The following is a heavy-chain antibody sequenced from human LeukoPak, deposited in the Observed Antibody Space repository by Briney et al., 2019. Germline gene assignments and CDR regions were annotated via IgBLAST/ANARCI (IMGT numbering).Heavy chain of an antibody. D-gene: IGHD3-22*01. CDR2: ITTSDGNT. CDR1: GFTFSSYT. Sequence: GGSLRLSCAASGFTFSSYTMSWVRQAPGKGLEWVSTITTSDGNTYYADSVKGRFTISRDNSKNTLYVQVNSLGTEDTAAYYCAKGSYYDSSGSFYFDYWGQGTLVTVSS. V-gene: IGHV3-23*01. CDR3: AKGSYYDSSGSFYFDY. J-gene: IGHJ4*02.